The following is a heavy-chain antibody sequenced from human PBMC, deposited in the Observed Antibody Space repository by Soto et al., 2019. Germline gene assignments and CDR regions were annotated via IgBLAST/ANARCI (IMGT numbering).Heavy chain of an antibody. V-gene: IGHV3-30*18. CDR3: AKGGIHPRGSGNWNDGVAFDY. D-gene: IGHD1-1*01. CDR1: GFTFSSYG. J-gene: IGHJ4*02. CDR2: ISYDGSNK. Sequence: QAQLVESGGGVVQPGRSLRLSCAASGFTFSSYGVHWVRQAPGKGLEWVAVISYDGSNKYYADSVKGRFTISRDNSKNTLYLQMNSLRVEVTAVYYCAKGGIHPRGSGNWNDGVAFDYWGPGTLVTVSS.